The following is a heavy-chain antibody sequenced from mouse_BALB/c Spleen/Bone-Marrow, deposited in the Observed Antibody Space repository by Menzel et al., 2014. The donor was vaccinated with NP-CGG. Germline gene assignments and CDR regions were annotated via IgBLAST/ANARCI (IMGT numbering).Heavy chain of an antibody. J-gene: IGHJ2*01. CDR1: GYSFPSYW. V-gene: IGHV1-5*01. CDR2: IYPGNSDT. Sequence: EVQLQQSGTVLARPGASVKMSCKASGYSFPSYWMHWVKPRPGQGLEWIGAIYPGNSDTNYNQNFKGKAKLTAVTSANTAYMELSSLTNEDSAVYYCTRRAAVLDYWGQGTTLTVSS. CDR3: TRRAAVLDY.